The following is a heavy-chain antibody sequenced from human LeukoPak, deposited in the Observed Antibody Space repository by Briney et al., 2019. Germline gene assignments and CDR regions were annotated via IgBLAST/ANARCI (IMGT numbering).Heavy chain of an antibody. D-gene: IGHD1-26*01. CDR3: ARRGGSGRAFDY. V-gene: IGHV4-39*01. J-gene: IGHJ4*02. CDR2: IYYTEST. Sequence: SETLSLTCTVSGASISGGTYYWGWIRQPPGKGLEWIGSIYYTESTYDNPSLKSRVTISVDTSKNQFSLKLSSVTAADTAVYYCARRGGSGRAFDYWGQGTLVTVSS. CDR1: GASISGGTYY.